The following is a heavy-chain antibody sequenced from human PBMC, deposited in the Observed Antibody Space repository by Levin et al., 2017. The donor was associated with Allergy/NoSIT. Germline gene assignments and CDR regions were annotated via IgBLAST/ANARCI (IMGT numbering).Heavy chain of an antibody. D-gene: IGHD2-2*01. CDR2: IIPIFGTA. CDR1: GGTFSSYA. Sequence: SVKVSCKASGGTFSSYAISWVRQAPGQGLEWMGGIIPIFGTANYAQKFQGRVTITADESTSTAYMELSSLRSEDTAVYYCARAEGKLVPAAKGYYYYGMDVWGQGTTVTVSS. V-gene: IGHV1-69*13. CDR3: ARAEGKLVPAAKGYYYYGMDV. J-gene: IGHJ6*02.